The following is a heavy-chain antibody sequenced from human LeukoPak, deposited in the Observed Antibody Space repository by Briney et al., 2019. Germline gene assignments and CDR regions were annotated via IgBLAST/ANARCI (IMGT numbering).Heavy chain of an antibody. D-gene: IGHD2-15*01. CDR2: INPSGGST. J-gene: IGHJ4*02. CDR1: GYTFTSYY. V-gene: IGHV1-46*01. Sequence: VASVKVSCKASGYTFTSYYMHWVRQAPGQGLEWMGIINPSGGSTSYAQKFQGRVTMTRDTSTSTVYMELSSLRSEDTAVHYCARTALYCSGGSCFLDYWGQGTLVTVSS. CDR3: ARTALYCSGGSCFLDY.